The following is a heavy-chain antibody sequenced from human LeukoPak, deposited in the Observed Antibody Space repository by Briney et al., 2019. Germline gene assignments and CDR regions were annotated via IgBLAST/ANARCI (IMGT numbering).Heavy chain of an antibody. CDR1: GFTFSSYA. CDR2: ISGSGGST. CDR3: AKDGGGYYYYMDV. Sequence: GGSLRLSCAASGFTFSSYAMSWVRHAPGKGLEWVSAISGSGGSTYYADSVKGRFTISRDNSKNTLYLQMNSLRAEDTAVYYCAKDGGGYYYYMDVWGKGTTVTVSS. D-gene: IGHD3-16*01. J-gene: IGHJ6*03. V-gene: IGHV3-23*01.